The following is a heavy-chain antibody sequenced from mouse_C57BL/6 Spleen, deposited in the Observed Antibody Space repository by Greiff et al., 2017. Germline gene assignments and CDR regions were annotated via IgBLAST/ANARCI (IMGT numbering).Heavy chain of an antibody. D-gene: IGHD1-1*01. Sequence: QVQLQQPGAELVKPGASVKMSCKASGYTFTSYWITWVKQRPGQGLEWIGDIYPGSGSTNYNEKFKSKATLTVDTSSSTAYMQLSSLTSEDSAVYYCAREITTVVIYYFDYWGQGTTLTVSS. CDR3: AREITTVVIYYFDY. J-gene: IGHJ2*01. CDR1: GYTFTSYW. CDR2: IYPGSGST. V-gene: IGHV1-55*01.